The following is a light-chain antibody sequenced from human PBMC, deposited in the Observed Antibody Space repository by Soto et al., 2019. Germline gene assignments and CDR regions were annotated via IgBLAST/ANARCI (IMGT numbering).Light chain of an antibody. CDR1: SSDVGGYNY. J-gene: IGLJ2*01. Sequence: QSVLTQPASVSGSPGQSITISCTGTSSDVGGYNYVSWYQQQPGKVPKLMIYEVSNRPSGVSNRFSGSKSGNTASLTISGLQAEDEADYYCSSYTSTSTVVFGGGTQLTVL. V-gene: IGLV2-14*01. CDR2: EVS. CDR3: SSYTSTSTVV.